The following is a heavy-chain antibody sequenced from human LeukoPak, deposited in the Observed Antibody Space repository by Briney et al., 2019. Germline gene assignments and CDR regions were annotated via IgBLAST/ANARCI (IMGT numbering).Heavy chain of an antibody. CDR1: GGSISSGSYY. CDR3: ARDGMATISVWFDP. CDR2: IYTSGST. J-gene: IGHJ5*02. V-gene: IGHV4-61*02. D-gene: IGHD5-24*01. Sequence: SQTLSLTCTVSGGSISSGSYYWSWIRQPAGKGLEWIGRIYTSGSTNYNPSLKSRVTISVDTSKNQFSLKLSSVTAAGTAVYYCARDGMATISVWFDPWGQGTLVTVSS.